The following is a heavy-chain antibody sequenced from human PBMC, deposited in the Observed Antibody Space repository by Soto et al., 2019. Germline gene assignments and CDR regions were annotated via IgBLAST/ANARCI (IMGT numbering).Heavy chain of an antibody. Sequence: QVQLQESGPGLVKPSQTLSLTCTVSGSVGGYYWSWIRQHPGKGLEWIGYIYYSGSTYYNPSLKSRVTISGDTSKNQFSLKLSSVTAADTAVYYCARAGYISSWNYLDSWGQGTLVTVSS. V-gene: IGHV4-31*03. J-gene: IGHJ4*02. CDR2: IYYSGST. CDR1: GSVGGYY. D-gene: IGHD6-13*01. CDR3: ARAGYISSWNYLDS.